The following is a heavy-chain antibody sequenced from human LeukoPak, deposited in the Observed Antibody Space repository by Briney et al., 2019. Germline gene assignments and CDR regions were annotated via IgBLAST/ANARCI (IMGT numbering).Heavy chain of an antibody. CDR2: ISSSSSYI. V-gene: IGHV3-21*01. Sequence: GGSLRLSCAASGFTFSSYSMNWVRQAPGKGLEWVSSISSSSSYIYYADSVKGRFTISRDNAKNSLYLQMNSLRAEDTAVYYCARDPERYSSSSGFGESDAFDIWGQGTVVTVSS. CDR1: GFTFSSYS. CDR3: ARDPERYSSSSGFGESDAFDI. D-gene: IGHD6-6*01. J-gene: IGHJ3*02.